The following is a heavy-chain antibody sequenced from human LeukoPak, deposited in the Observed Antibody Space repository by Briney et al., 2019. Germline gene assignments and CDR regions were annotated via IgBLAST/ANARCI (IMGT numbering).Heavy chain of an antibody. CDR2: MYFGGKT. CDR1: GGSISSYY. D-gene: IGHD7-27*01. CDR3: ARIPGDRPDD. V-gene: IGHV4-59*01. J-gene: IGHJ4*02. Sequence: PSETLSLTCTVSGGSISSYYWTWIRQPPGKGLEWIGYMYFGGKTNYNPSLKSRATISIDTSKKQFFLKLKSVTAADTAVYYCARIPGDRPDDWGQGTLVTVS.